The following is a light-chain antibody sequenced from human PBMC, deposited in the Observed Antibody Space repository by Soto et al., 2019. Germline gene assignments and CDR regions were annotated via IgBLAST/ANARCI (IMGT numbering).Light chain of an antibody. CDR2: GAS. CDR3: LQYNNWPRT. Sequence: EIVLTQSPGTLSLSPGERATLSCMAIQSLSNSYLAWYQQKPGQAPRLLIYGASSRATGIPERFSGSGSGTDFTLTISRLEPDDFEVYYCLQYNNWPRTFGQGTKVDIK. CDR1: QSLSNSY. J-gene: IGKJ1*01. V-gene: IGKV3-20*01.